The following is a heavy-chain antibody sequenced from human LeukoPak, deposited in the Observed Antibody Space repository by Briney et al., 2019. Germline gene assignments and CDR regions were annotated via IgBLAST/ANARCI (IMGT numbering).Heavy chain of an antibody. CDR1: GGSISTSNW. Sequence: PSETLSLTCAVSGGSISTSNWWSWVRQPPGKGLEWIGEIYHSGSTNYNPSLKSRVTISVDRSKNQFSLKLSSVTAADTAVYYCARVMQQSARMVDYWGQGTLVTVSS. CDR2: IYHSGST. D-gene: IGHD6-13*01. CDR3: ARVMQQSARMVDY. J-gene: IGHJ4*02. V-gene: IGHV4-4*02.